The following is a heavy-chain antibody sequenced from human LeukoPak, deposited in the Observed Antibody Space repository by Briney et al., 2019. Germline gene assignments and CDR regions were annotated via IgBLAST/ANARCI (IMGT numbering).Heavy chain of an antibody. CDR3: ARATYSGDTSYVFDY. Sequence: PSETLSLTCTVSGDSISNYYWNWFRQPAGKGLEWIGRLSASETPRYTPSLESRLSLSLDTSRNQFSLKLNSVPTADTAVYYCARATYSGDTSYVFDYWGQGTLVSVSS. CDR1: GDSISNYY. V-gene: IGHV4-4*07. D-gene: IGHD1-26*01. CDR2: LSASETP. J-gene: IGHJ4*02.